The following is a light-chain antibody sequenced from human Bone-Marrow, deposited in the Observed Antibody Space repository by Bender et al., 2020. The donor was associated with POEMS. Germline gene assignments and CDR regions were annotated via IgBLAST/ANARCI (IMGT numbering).Light chain of an antibody. J-gene: IGLJ2*01. CDR1: SSDVGGYDS. CDR2: EVT. V-gene: IGLV2-8*01. Sequence: QSALTQPLSASGSPGQSVTISCTGTSSDVGGYDSVSWYQPHPGKAPKLMIYEVTQRPSGVPDRFSGSKSGNTASLTVSGLQAEDEARYYCCSYTYNNKLVFGGGTKLTVL. CDR3: CSYTYNNKLV.